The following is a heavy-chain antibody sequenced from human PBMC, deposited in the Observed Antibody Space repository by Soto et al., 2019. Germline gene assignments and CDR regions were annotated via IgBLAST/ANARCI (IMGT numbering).Heavy chain of an antibody. Sequence: PGGSLRLSCVASGFSFDDFVMNWVRRRPGQSLEWCSSVSWNSGAKLYADSVKRRFTSSSDSAKRSVYLQMNSLRPDDRAFYYCAKGVATAVPALDYWGQGT. CDR2: VSWNSGAK. CDR1: GFSFDDFV. V-gene: IGHV3-9*01. CDR3: AKGVATAVPALDY. J-gene: IGHJ4*02. D-gene: IGHD2-21*02.